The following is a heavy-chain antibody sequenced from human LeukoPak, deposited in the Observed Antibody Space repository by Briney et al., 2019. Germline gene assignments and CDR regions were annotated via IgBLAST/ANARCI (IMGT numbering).Heavy chain of an antibody. CDR1: GYTFTGYY. V-gene: IGHV1-2*02. D-gene: IGHD6-13*01. J-gene: IGHJ5*02. Sequence: ASVKVSCKASGYTFTGYYMHWVRQAPGQGLEWMGWLNPNSGGTNYAQKFQGRVTMTRDTSISAAYMELSRLRSDDTAVYYCARDGSSWYSNWFDPWGQGTLVTVSS. CDR2: LNPNSGGT. CDR3: ARDGSSWYSNWFDP.